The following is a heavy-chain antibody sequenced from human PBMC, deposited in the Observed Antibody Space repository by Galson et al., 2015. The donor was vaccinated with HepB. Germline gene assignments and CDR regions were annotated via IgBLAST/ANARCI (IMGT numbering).Heavy chain of an antibody. CDR3: ARRGVSILWLGDNWLDP. CDR1: GYTFTGYY. D-gene: IGHD3-10*01. Sequence: SVKVSCKASGYTFTGYYMHWVRQAPGQGLEWMGWINPNSGGTNYAQKFQGWVTMTRDTSISTAYMELSRLRSDDTAVYYCARRGVSILWLGDNWLDPWAREPWSPSPQ. V-gene: IGHV1-2*04. CDR2: INPNSGGT. J-gene: IGHJ5*02.